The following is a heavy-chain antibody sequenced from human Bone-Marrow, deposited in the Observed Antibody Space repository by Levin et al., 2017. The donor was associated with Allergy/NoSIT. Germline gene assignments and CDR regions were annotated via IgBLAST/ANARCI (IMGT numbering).Heavy chain of an antibody. J-gene: IGHJ4*02. CDR2: IYPGDSDT. CDR1: GYNFGSSW. CDR3: ARHDGHCMSSSCRGSFDL. D-gene: IGHD5-24*01. Sequence: PGESLKISCQGSGYNFGSSWIAWVRHKPGKGLEYLGIIYPGDSDTRYSPSFQGQVTISAARSISSAYLQLSSLKASDTAIYYCARHDGHCMSSSCRGSFDLWGQGTLVTVSS. V-gene: IGHV5-51*01.